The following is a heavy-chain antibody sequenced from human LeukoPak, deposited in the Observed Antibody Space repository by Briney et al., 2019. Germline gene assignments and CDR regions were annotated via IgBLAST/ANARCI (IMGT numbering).Heavy chain of an antibody. CDR3: ARDYDTSGSYFDFFDY. V-gene: IGHV3-30-3*01. CDR1: GFTFSTYA. Sequence: PGRSLRLSRAASGFTFSTYAVHWVRQAPGKGLEWVAVISYDGSKRYYADSVKGRFTISRVNSKNAFLQMNSLRAEDTAVYYCARDYDTSGSYFDFFDYWGQGTLVTVSS. CDR2: ISYDGSKR. J-gene: IGHJ4*02. D-gene: IGHD3-22*01.